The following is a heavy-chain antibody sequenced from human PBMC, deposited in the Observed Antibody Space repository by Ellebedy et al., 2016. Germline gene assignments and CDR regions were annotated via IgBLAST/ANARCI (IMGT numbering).Heavy chain of an antibody. V-gene: IGHV1-8*01. CDR1: GYTFTSYD. J-gene: IGHJ3*02. CDR3: ARGGHFYDSSGYLNMAFDI. D-gene: IGHD3-22*01. Sequence: ASVKVSCKASGYTFTSYDINWVRQATGQGTEWMGWMNPNSGNTGYGQKFQGRVTMTRNASIRTASMELSSLRSEDTAVYYCARGGHFYDSSGYLNMAFDIWGQGTMVTVSS. CDR2: MNPNSGNT.